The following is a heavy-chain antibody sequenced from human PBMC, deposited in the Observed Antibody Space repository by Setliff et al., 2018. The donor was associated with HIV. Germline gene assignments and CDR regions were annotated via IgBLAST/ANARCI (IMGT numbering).Heavy chain of an antibody. CDR3: AKDIVVVIGPPFQH. V-gene: IGHV3-7*03. CDR1: GFTFSSYS. Sequence: GGSLRLSCAASGFTFSSYSMSWVRQAPGKGLEWVANIKQDGSEKYYVDSVKGRFTISRDNAKNSLSLQMNSLRAEDTAVYYCAKDIVVVIGPPFQHWGQGTLVTVSS. D-gene: IGHD3-22*01. J-gene: IGHJ1*01. CDR2: IKQDGSEK.